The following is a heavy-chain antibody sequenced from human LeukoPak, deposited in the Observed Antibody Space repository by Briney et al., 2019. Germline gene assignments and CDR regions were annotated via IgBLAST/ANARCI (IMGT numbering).Heavy chain of an antibody. CDR3: AKESGRFDY. CDR1: GLNFGESA. Sequence: GGSLRLSCVASGLNFGESAMHWVRQAPGKGLEWVSLISADGGSAFSADSVKGRFSISRDNSKNSLYLQMDSLRSEDTAMYYCAKESGRFDYWGQGTLVVVSS. V-gene: IGHV3-43*02. J-gene: IGHJ4*02. CDR2: ISADGGSA.